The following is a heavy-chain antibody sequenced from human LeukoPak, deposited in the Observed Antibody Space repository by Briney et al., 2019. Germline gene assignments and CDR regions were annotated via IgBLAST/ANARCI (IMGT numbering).Heavy chain of an antibody. Sequence: ASVKVSCKASGYTFTSYYMHWVRQAPGQGLDWMGIINPSGGSTSYAQKFQGRVTMTRDMSTSTVYMELSSLRSEDTAVYYCARVYEYGDYFDYWGQGTLVTVSS. J-gene: IGHJ4*02. V-gene: IGHV1-46*01. CDR3: ARVYEYGDYFDY. D-gene: IGHD4-17*01. CDR2: INPSGGST. CDR1: GYTFTSYY.